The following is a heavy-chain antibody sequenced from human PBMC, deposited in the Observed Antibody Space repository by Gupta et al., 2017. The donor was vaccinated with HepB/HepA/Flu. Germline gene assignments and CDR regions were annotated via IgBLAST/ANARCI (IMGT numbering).Heavy chain of an antibody. CDR1: GFIVRTIY. D-gene: IGHD2-2*01. CDR2: IYSGGST. Sequence: EVQLVDSGGDLIQPGGSLRLSCEASGFIVRTIYMSGVREAPGKGLEWVSIIYSGGSTYYYADSVKGRFTISRDNSKNTLFLQMNSLTAEDTAVYFCARNLEYCSSTSCFFAFDIWGQGTTVTVSS. V-gene: IGHV3-53*01. CDR3: ARNLEYCSSTSCFFAFDI. J-gene: IGHJ3*02.